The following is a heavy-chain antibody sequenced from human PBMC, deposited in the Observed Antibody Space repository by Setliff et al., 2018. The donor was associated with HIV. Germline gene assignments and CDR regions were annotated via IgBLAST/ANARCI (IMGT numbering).Heavy chain of an antibody. CDR3: ARDHDSSAYTYFDY. J-gene: IGHJ4*02. CDR2: IVVGRGNT. Sequence: SVKVSCKASGFTFTDSAVQWVRQTRGQRLEWIGWIVVGRGNTNYAQQFQGRVTITADKSTSTVYMELRSLRSEDTAVYYCARDHDSSAYTYFDYWGQGTLVTVSS. CDR1: GFTFTDSA. D-gene: IGHD3-22*01. V-gene: IGHV1-58*01.